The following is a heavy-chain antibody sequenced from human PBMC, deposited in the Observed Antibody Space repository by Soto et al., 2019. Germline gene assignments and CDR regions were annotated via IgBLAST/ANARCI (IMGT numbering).Heavy chain of an antibody. D-gene: IGHD6-13*01. V-gene: IGHV4-39*01. J-gene: IGHJ4*02. CDR1: GGSISSSSYY. CDR2: IYYSGST. Sequence: QLQLQESGPGLVKPSETLSLTCTVSGGSISSSSYYWGWIRQPPGKGLEWIGSIYYSGSTYYNPSLKSRVTISVDTSKNQFSLKLSSVTAADTAVYYCAGQSSFSWYDYWGQGTLVTVSS. CDR3: AGQSSFSWYDY.